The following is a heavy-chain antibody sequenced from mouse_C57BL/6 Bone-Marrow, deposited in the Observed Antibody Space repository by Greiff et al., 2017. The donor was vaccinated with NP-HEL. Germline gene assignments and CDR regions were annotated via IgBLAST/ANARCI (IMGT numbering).Heavy chain of an antibody. Sequence: DVHLVESGGGLVQPGGSLKLSCAASGFTFSDYYMYWVRQTPEKRLEWVAYISNGGGSTYYPDTVKGRFTFSSDNAKNTLYLQMSRLKSEDTAMYYCARHEVLRYWYFDVWGTGTTVTVSS. V-gene: IGHV5-12*01. CDR1: GFTFSDYY. J-gene: IGHJ1*03. CDR2: ISNGGGST. D-gene: IGHD1-1*01. CDR3: ARHEVLRYWYFDV.